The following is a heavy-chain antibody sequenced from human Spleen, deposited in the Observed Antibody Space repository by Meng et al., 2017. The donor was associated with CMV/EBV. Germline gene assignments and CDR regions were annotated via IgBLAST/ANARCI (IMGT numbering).Heavy chain of an antibody. CDR2: ISSSGSTI. V-gene: IGHV3-48*03. Sequence: GGSLRLSCVASGFTFSSYEMNWVRQAPGKGLEWVSYISSSGSTIYYADSVKGRFTISRDNAKNSLYLQMNSLRAEDTAVYYCAKENNWNYFDYWGQGTLVTVSS. J-gene: IGHJ4*02. CDR3: AKENNWNYFDY. CDR1: GFTFSSYE. D-gene: IGHD1-20*01.